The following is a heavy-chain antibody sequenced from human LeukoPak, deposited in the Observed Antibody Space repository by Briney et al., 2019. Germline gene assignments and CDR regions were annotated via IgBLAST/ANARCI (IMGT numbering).Heavy chain of an antibody. CDR3: TRETEEYYYDSSGQFHFDY. CDR2: IRSKAYGGTT. J-gene: IGHJ4*02. V-gene: IGHV3-49*03. Sequence: GGSLRLSCTASGFTFGDYAMSWFRQAPGKGLEWVGFIRSKAYGGTTEYAASVKGRFTISRDDSKSIAYLQMNSLKTEDTAVYYCTRETEEYYYDSSGQFHFDYWGQGTLVTVSS. D-gene: IGHD3-22*01. CDR1: GFTFGDYA.